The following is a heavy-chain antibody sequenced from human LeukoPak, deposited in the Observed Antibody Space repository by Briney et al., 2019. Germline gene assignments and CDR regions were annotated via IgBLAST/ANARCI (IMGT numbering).Heavy chain of an antibody. D-gene: IGHD2-2*01. Sequence: ASVKVSCKASGGTFSSYAISWVRQAPGQGLEWMGGFDPEDGETIYAQKFQGRVTMTEDTSTDTAYMELSSLRSEDTAVYYCATVRYCSSTSCYYNWFDPWGQGTLVTVSS. V-gene: IGHV1-24*01. J-gene: IGHJ5*02. CDR1: GGTFSSYA. CDR3: ATVRYCSSTSCYYNWFDP. CDR2: FDPEDGET.